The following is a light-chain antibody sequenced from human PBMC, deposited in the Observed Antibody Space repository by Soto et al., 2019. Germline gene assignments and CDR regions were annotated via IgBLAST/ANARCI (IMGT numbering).Light chain of an antibody. Sequence: QPVLTQPRSVSGSPGQSVTISCTGTSSDVGSYNYVSWYQQHPGKAPKLMIYDVSKRPSGVPDRFSGSKSDNTASLTISGLQAEDEADYYCCSYGGAYTYVFGTGTKLTVL. V-gene: IGLV2-11*01. CDR3: CSYGGAYTYV. CDR2: DVS. J-gene: IGLJ1*01. CDR1: SSDVGSYNY.